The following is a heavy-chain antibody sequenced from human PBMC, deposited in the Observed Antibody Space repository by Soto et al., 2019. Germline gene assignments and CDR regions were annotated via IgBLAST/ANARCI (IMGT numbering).Heavy chain of an antibody. J-gene: IGHJ5*02. Sequence: XETLSLTCAVYGGSFSGYYWSWIRQPPGKGLDWIGEINHSGSTNYNPSLKSRVTISVDTSKNQFSLKLSSVTAADTAVYYCARATARISGIAAAGRIYNWFDPWGQGTLVTSPQ. CDR2: INHSGST. D-gene: IGHD6-13*01. CDR1: GGSFSGYY. V-gene: IGHV4-34*01. CDR3: ARATARISGIAAAGRIYNWFDP.